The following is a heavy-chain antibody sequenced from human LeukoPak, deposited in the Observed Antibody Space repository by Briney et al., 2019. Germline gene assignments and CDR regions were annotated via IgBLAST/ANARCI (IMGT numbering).Heavy chain of an antibody. V-gene: IGHV1-18*01. CDR2: IRAYNGNT. D-gene: IGHD3-10*01. CDR3: ARCLGVTMVRGVVNWLDA. CDR1: GYTFTNYG. Sequence: ASVKVSCKASGYTFTNYGIIWVRQAPGQGLAGMGRIRAYNGNTNYAQKLQDRVTVTTDTSTRTAYMAMRNLTSDEPAVYFCARCLGVTMVRGVVNWLDAWGQGTLVTVSS. J-gene: IGHJ5*02.